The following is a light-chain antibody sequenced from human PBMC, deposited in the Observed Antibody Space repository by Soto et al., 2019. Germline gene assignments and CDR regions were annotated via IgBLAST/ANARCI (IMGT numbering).Light chain of an antibody. CDR1: SSDVGGYNY. V-gene: IGLV2-14*01. J-gene: IGLJ1*01. CDR3: SSYTSSSTLYV. CDR2: EVS. Sequence: SVLTQPASVSGSPGQSITISCTGTSSDVGGYNYVSWYQQHPGKAPKLIIYEVSNRPSGVSNRFSGSKSGDTASLTISGLHAEDEADYYCSSYTSSSTLYVFGTG.